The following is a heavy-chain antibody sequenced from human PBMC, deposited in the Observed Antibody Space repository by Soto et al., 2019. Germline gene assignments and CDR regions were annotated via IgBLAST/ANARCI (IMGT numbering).Heavy chain of an antibody. CDR1: GGSISSGGYS. V-gene: IGHV4-30-2*01. D-gene: IGHD3-10*01. J-gene: IGHJ5*02. CDR3: ARVPGP. CDR2: IYHSGST. Sequence: QLQLQESGSGLVKPSQTLSLTCAVSGGSISSGGYSWSWIRQPPGKGLEWIGYIYHSGSTYYNSXLXSXXTIAVDRSKNQFSLKLSSVTAADTAVYYCARVPGPWGQGTLVTVSS.